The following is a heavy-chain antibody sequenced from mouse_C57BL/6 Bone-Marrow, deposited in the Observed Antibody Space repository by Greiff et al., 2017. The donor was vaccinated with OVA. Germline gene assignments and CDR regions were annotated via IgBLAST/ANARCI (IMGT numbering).Heavy chain of an antibody. Sequence: EVQLVESGGGLVQPKGSLKLSCAASGFSFNTYAMNWVRQAPGKGLEWVARIRSKSNNYATYYADSVKDRFTISRDDSESMLYLQMNNLKTEDTAMYYCVSLSLLRSYYAMDYWGQGTSVTVSS. CDR1: GFSFNTYA. D-gene: IGHD1-2*01. J-gene: IGHJ4*01. V-gene: IGHV10-1*01. CDR2: IRSKSNNYAT. CDR3: VSLSLLRSYYAMDY.